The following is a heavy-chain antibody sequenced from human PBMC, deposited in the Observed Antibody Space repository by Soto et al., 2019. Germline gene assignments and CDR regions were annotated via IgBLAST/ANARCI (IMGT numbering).Heavy chain of an antibody. J-gene: IGHJ6*02. CDR3: AKDISLRAPQYYPQYYYYYGMDV. D-gene: IGHD2-8*01. CDR2: ISWNSGSI. CDR1: GFTFDDYA. V-gene: IGHV3-9*01. Sequence: EVPLVESGGGLVQPGKSLRLSCAASGFTFDDYAMHWVRQAPGKGLEWVSGISWNSGSIGYADSVKGRFTISRDNAKHSLYLQMNSLRAEDTALSYCAKDISLRAPQYYPQYYYYYGMDVWGQGTTVTVSS.